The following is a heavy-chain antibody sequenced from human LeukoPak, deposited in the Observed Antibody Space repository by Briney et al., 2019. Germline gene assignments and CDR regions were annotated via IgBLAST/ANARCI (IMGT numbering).Heavy chain of an antibody. D-gene: IGHD1-26*01. CDR3: ARVGSEWELLHYYFDY. J-gene: IGHJ4*02. V-gene: IGHV1-2*02. Sequence: ASVKVSCKASGYTFTGYYMHWVRQAPGQGLEWMGWINPNSGGTNYAQKFQGRVTMTRDASISTAYMELSRLRSDDTAVHYCARVGSEWELLHYYFDYWGQGTLVTVSS. CDR1: GYTFTGYY. CDR2: INPNSGGT.